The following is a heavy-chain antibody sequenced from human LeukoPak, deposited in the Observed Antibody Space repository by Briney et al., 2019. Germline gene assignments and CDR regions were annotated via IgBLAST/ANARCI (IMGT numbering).Heavy chain of an antibody. CDR1: GITLSNYG. D-gene: IGHD3-22*01. CDR2: ISDNGGRT. Sequence: GGSLRLSCAVSGITLSNYGMSWVRQAPGKGLEWVAGISDNGGRTLYADSVRGRFTISRDNPKNTLYLQMNSLRAEDTAVYFCAKRGVVIRVILVGFHKEAYYFDSWGQGVLVTVSS. J-gene: IGHJ4*02. V-gene: IGHV3-23*01. CDR3: AKRGVVIRVILVGFHKEAYYFDS.